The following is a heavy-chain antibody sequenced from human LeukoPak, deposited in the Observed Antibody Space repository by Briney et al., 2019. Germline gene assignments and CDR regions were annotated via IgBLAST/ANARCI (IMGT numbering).Heavy chain of an antibody. V-gene: IGHV4-39*01. J-gene: IGHJ4*01. CDR2: MYYSGSA. CDR1: GGSVSSSFYS. CDR3: ASATTYSIDD. Sequence: SETLSLTCNVSGGSVSSSFYSWGWIRQPPGKGLEWIGSMYYSGSAHYNLSLKSRVTMSVDTSKNQFSLKLSSVTAADTAIYFCASATTYSIDDWGQGTLVTVSS. D-gene: IGHD5-12*01.